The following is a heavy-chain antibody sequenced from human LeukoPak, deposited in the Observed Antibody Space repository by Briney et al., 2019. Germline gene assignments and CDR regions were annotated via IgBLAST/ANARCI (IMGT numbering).Heavy chain of an antibody. CDR3: ARIEYGSGWYPS. Sequence: ASVKVSCKASGYTFTGYYMHWVRQAPGQGLEWMGWINPNSGGTNYAQKFQGRVTMTRDTPISTAYMELSRLRSDDTAVYYCARIEYGSGWYPSWGQGTLVTVSS. CDR2: INPNSGGT. J-gene: IGHJ5*02. V-gene: IGHV1-2*02. D-gene: IGHD6-19*01. CDR1: GYTFTGYY.